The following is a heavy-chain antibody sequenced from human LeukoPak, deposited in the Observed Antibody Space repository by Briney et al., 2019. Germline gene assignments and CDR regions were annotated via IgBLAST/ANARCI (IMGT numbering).Heavy chain of an antibody. CDR2: IEGDGNRI. V-gene: IGHV3-74*01. Sequence: GGSLRLSCAASGLTLSSHWMHWVRQAPGKGLMWVSRIEGDGNRITYADSVKGRFTISRDNAKNTLYLQMNSLRAEDTAVYYCTRDWRNLGYDYWGQGTLVTVSS. J-gene: IGHJ4*02. CDR1: GLTLSSHW. CDR3: TRDWRNLGYDY. D-gene: IGHD5-12*01.